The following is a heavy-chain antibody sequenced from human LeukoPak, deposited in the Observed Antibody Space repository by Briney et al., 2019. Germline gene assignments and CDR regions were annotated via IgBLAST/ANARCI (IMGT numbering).Heavy chain of an antibody. CDR2: IKRDGSEK. CDR3: ARDQTNLGYCSSTSCYTSYYGMDV. V-gene: IGHV3-7*01. CDR1: GFTFSSYW. D-gene: IGHD2-2*02. J-gene: IGHJ6*02. Sequence: QTGGSLRLSCAASGFTFSSYWMSWVRQAPGKGLEWVANIKRDGSEKYYVDSVKGRFTISRDNAKNSLYLQMNSLRAEDTAVYYCARDQTNLGYCSSTSCYTSYYGMDVWGQGTTVTVSS.